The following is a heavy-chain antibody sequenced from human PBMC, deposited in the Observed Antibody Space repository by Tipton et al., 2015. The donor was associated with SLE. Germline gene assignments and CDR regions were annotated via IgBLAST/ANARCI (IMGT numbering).Heavy chain of an antibody. CDR1: GFTFSSYA. J-gene: IGHJ4*02. D-gene: IGHD3-3*01. V-gene: IGHV3-23*01. Sequence: SLRLSCAASGFTFSSYAMSWVRQAPGKGLEWVSAISGGGGSTYYSDSVKGRFTISRDNSKNTLYLQMNSLRAEDTAVYYCATTRGVTIFGVVSGWGQGTLVTVSS. CDR2: ISGGGGST. CDR3: ATTRGVTIFGVVSG.